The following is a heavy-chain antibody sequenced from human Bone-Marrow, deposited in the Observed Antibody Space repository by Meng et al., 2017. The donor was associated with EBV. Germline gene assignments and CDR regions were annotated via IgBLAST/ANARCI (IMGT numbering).Heavy chain of an antibody. D-gene: IGHD2-21*01. V-gene: IGHV3-74*01. Sequence: EVQLVEYGGALVQPGGSLRLSCAASGFSFRSYWMHWVRQAPGKGMVWISRTNEDGRTTSYADSVKGRFTISRDNTKNTLYLQMNSLRAEDTARYFCSRDLAGAYDDWGQGTLVTVSS. J-gene: IGHJ4*02. CDR3: SRDLAGAYDD. CDR2: TNEDGRTT. CDR1: GFSFRSYW.